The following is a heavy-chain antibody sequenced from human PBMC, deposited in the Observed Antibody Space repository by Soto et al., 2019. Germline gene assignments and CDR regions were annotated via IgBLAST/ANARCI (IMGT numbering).Heavy chain of an antibody. D-gene: IGHD4-17*01. CDR2: ISSGGSTI. CDR1: GFTFSDYY. V-gene: IGHV3-11*01. Sequence: QVQLVESGGGLVKPGGSLRLSCAASGFTFSDYYMSWIRQAPGKGLQWVSYISSGGSTIYYADSVKGRFTISRDNAKNSLNLQMNSLRAEETAVYYLASGRSPSNSGDLDPYWYVDLWGRGTLVTVSS. CDR3: ASGRSPSNSGDLDPYWYVDL. J-gene: IGHJ2*01.